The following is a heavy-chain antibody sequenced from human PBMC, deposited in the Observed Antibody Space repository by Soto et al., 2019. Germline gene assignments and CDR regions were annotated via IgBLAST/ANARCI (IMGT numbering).Heavy chain of an antibody. D-gene: IGHD3-10*01. CDR2: INPDGSGE. J-gene: IGHJ4*02. Sequence: GGSLRLSCAASGFSFEIYWMGWVRQAPGKGLEWVVNINPDGSGEYYLDSVKGRFTISRDNAKNSVYLQMNSLVGDDTAVYYCARENWFFDYWGQGTPVTVSS. CDR1: GFSFEIYW. V-gene: IGHV3-7*01. CDR3: ARENWFFDY.